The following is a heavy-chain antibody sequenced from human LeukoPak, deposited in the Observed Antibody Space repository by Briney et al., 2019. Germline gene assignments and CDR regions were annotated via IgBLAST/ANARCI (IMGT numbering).Heavy chain of an antibody. CDR3: ARDQYYYDSSGYYGFDY. Sequence: SETLSLTCTVSGGSISSYYWSWIRQPPGKGLEWIGRIHTSGSTNYNPSLKSRVTMSVDTSKNQFSLRLSSVTAADTAVYYCARDQYYYDSSGYYGFDYWGQGTLVTASS. J-gene: IGHJ4*02. D-gene: IGHD3-22*01. CDR1: GGSISSYY. CDR2: IHTSGST. V-gene: IGHV4-4*07.